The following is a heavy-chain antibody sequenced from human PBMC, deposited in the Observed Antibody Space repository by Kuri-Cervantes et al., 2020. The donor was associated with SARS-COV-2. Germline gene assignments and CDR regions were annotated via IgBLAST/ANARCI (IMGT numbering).Heavy chain of an antibody. Sequence: GSLRLSCAVSGYSISSGYYWGWIRQPPGKGLEWIGSIYHSGSTYYNPSLKSRVTISVDTSKNQFSLKLSSVTAADTAVYYCARLGRYCSNTSCYPNWFDPWGQGTLVTVSS. CDR2: IYHSGST. J-gene: IGHJ5*02. D-gene: IGHD2-2*01. CDR3: ARLGRYCSNTSCYPNWFDP. CDR1: GYSISSGYY. V-gene: IGHV4-38-2*01.